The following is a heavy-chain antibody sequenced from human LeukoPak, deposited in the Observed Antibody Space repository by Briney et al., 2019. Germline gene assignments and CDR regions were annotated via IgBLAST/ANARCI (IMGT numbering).Heavy chain of an antibody. Sequence: GGSLRLSCAAPGFTVSTNCMNWVRQAPGKGLEWVSTIYSGGTTYYADSVMSRFTISRHNSRNTLYLQMNSLRAEDTAVYYCAKVDTVMAYYFDLWGQGTLVTVSS. CDR1: GFTVSTNC. J-gene: IGHJ4*02. CDR3: AKVDTVMAYYFDL. CDR2: IYSGGTT. V-gene: IGHV3-53*04. D-gene: IGHD5-18*01.